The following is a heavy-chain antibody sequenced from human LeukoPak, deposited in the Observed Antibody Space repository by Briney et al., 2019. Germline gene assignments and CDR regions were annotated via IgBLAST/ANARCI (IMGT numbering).Heavy chain of an antibody. CDR2: ISPYNGNT. CDR3: ARDKGRAYSYGYVDY. J-gene: IGHJ4*02. D-gene: IGHD5-18*01. V-gene: IGHV1-18*01. Sequence: ASVNVSCKPSGYTFTTFGINWVRQAPGQGLEWMGWISPYNGNTNYAQKLQGRVTMTTDTSTNTAYMELRSLRSDDTAVYYCARDKGRAYSYGYVDYWGQGTLVTVS. CDR1: GYTFTTFG.